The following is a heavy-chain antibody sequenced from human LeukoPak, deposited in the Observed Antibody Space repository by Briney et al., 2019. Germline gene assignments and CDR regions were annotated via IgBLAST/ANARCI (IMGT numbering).Heavy chain of an antibody. Sequence: ASVKVSCKASGYTFTSYYMHWVRQAPGQGLEWMGIINPSGGSTSYAQKFQGRVTMTRDTSTSTVYMELSSLRSEDTAVYYCARNSGCSGGSCYFYYYYGMDVWGKGTTVTVSS. J-gene: IGHJ6*04. D-gene: IGHD2-15*01. V-gene: IGHV1-46*01. CDR3: ARNSGCSGGSCYFYYYYGMDV. CDR2: INPSGGST. CDR1: GYTFTSYY.